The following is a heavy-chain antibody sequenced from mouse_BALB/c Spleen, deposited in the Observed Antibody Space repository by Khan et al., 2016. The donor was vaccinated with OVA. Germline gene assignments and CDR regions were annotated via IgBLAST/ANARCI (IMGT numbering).Heavy chain of an antibody. Sequence: QIQLVQSGPELKKPGETVKISCKASGYTFTNYGMNWVKQAPGKGLKWMGWINTYTGEPTYTDDFKGRFAFSLETSASTAYLQTNNLKNEDMDTYYCARGAIYGYIDVWGAGTTVTVSS. V-gene: IGHV9-1*02. CDR3: ARGAIYGYIDV. J-gene: IGHJ1*01. CDR2: INTYTGEP. CDR1: GYTFTNYG.